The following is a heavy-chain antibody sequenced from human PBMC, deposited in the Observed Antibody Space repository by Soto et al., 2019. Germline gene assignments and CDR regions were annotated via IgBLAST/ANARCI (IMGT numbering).Heavy chain of an antibody. CDR1: GFTFSSYA. V-gene: IGHV3-23*01. D-gene: IGHD6-6*01. CDR3: ATYSPYSSSSPYYFDY. J-gene: IGHJ4*02. Sequence: HPGGSLRLSCAASGFTFSSYAMSWVRQAPGKGLEWVSAISGSGGSTYYADSVKGRFTISRDNSKNTLYLQMNSLRAEDTAVYYCATYSPYSSSSPYYFDYWGQGTLVTVSS. CDR2: ISGSGGST.